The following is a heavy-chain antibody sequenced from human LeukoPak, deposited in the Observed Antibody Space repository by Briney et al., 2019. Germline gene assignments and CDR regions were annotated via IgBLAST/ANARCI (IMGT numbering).Heavy chain of an antibody. CDR2: IWYDGSNK. V-gene: IGHV3-33*06. CDR1: GFTFSSDG. CDR3: AKEGYYDSSGYFDY. D-gene: IGHD3-22*01. J-gene: IGHJ4*02. Sequence: GRSLRLSCAASGFTFSSDGMHWVRQAPGKGLEWVAVIWYDGSNKYYADSVKGRFTISRDNSKNTLYLQMNSLRAEDTAVYYCAKEGYYDSSGYFDYWGQGTLVTVSS.